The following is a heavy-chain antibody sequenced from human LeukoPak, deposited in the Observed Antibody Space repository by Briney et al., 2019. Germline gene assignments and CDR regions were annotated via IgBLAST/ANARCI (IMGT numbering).Heavy chain of an antibody. CDR1: GYSFPSYG. Sequence: ASVKVSCKASGYSFPSYGITWVRQAPGQGLEWMGRISVYNGHTTYAQNFQGRVTMTTETSTSTAYMELRSLRSDDTAVYYCAKGIETYYYGSGSAFDGMDVWGQGTTVTVSS. CDR3: AKGIETYYYGSGSAFDGMDV. D-gene: IGHD3-10*01. V-gene: IGHV1-18*01. CDR2: ISVYNGHT. J-gene: IGHJ6*02.